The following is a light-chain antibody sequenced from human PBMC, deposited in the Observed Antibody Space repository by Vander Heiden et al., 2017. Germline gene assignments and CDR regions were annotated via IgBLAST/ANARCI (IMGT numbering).Light chain of an antibody. J-gene: IGKJ4*01. CDR2: GAS. Sequence: EVVMPQSPVTLSVSPGERATLSCRASQSVSSDVAWYQQRPGQAPRLLIYGASTRATGIPARFSGSGSGTEFTLTISSLQSEDFAVYYCQQYNNWPPLTFGGGTKVEIK. CDR1: QSVSSD. CDR3: QQYNNWPPLT. V-gene: IGKV3-15*01.